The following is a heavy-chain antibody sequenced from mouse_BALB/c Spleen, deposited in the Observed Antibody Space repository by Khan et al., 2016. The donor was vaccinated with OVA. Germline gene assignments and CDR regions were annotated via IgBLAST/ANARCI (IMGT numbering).Heavy chain of an antibody. Sequence: VQLVESGPGLVAPSQSLSITCTVSGFSLTSYGVNWVRQPPGKGLEWLGVIWGDGSTNYHSALRSRLSISKDNSKNQVFLKLNSLQTDDTATYYCAKWGNSYYATDYWGQGTSVNGSS. CDR1: GFSLTSYG. V-gene: IGHV2-3*01. CDR2: IWGDGST. J-gene: IGHJ4*01. D-gene: IGHD2-1*01. CDR3: AKWGNSYYATDY.